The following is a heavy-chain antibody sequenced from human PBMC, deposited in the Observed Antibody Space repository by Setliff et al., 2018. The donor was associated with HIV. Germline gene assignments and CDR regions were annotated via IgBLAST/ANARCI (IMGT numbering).Heavy chain of an antibody. CDR1: GGTFRSFG. CDR2: INPMFGTA. J-gene: IGHJ4*02. CDR3: VRDGASGYLSN. V-gene: IGHV1-69*13. Sequence: GASVKVSCKASGGTFRSFGISWVRQAPGKGLEWVGGINPMFGTANYAQKYLGRVTIRADESTITAHLELSSLTYEDTAVFYCVRDGASGYLSNWGPGTLVTVSS. D-gene: IGHD5-12*01.